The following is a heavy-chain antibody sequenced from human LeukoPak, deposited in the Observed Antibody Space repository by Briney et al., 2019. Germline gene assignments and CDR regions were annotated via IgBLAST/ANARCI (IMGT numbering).Heavy chain of an antibody. CDR2: ISYSGST. D-gene: IGHD6-19*01. Sequence: ETLSLTCTVSSHSISSYYGSWIRQPPGKGLEWIGHISYSGSTNYNPPLTSRVPITVDTSRNHFSLKLNSVTAADTAVYCCTRDRVAGGYFDIWGQGTLVTVSS. CDR1: SHSISSYY. V-gene: IGHV4-59*01. J-gene: IGHJ4*02. CDR3: TRDRVAGGYFDI.